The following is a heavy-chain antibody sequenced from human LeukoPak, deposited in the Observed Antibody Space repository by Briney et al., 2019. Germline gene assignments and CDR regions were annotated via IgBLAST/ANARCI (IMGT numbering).Heavy chain of an antibody. CDR3: AKDRASSNWFDP. J-gene: IGHJ5*02. V-gene: IGHV3-23*01. CDR1: GFTFSSYA. CDR2: ISGSGGST. D-gene: IGHD6-13*01. Sequence: GGSLRLSCAASGFTFSSYAMSWLRQAPGKGLEWVSAISGSGGSTYYADSVKGRFTISRDNSKNTLYLQMNSLRAEDTAVYYCAKDRASSNWFDPWGQGTLVTVSS.